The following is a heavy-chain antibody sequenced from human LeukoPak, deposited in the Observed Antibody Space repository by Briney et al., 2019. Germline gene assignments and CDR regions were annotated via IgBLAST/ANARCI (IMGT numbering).Heavy chain of an antibody. CDR3: ARENYYYYYMDV. J-gene: IGHJ6*03. CDR2: MNPNSGNT. V-gene: IGHV1-8*03. CDR1: GYTFTSYD. Sequence: GESLKISCKASGYTFTSYDINWVRQATGQGLEWMGWMNPNSGNTGYAQKFQGRVTITRNTSISTAYMELSSLRSEDTAVYYCARENYYYYYMDVWGKGTTVTVSS.